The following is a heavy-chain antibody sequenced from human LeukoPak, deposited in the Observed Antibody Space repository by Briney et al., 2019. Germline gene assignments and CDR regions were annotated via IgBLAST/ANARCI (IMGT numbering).Heavy chain of an antibody. J-gene: IGHJ4*01. CDR3: ARDHRYAFDN. D-gene: IGHD5-12*01. CDR1: GFTFSSYA. CDR2: ISYDGSNK. Sequence: GRSLRLSCAASGFTFSSYAMHWVRQAPGKGLEWVAVISYDGSNKYYADSVKGRFTISRDKARNSLYLQMNSLRVEDTAMYYCARDHRYAFDNWGHGTLVTVSS. V-gene: IGHV3-30*04.